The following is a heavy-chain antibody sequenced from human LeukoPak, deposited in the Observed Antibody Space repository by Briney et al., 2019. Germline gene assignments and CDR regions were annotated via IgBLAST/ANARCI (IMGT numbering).Heavy chain of an antibody. V-gene: IGHV1-46*01. J-gene: IGHJ5*02. CDR3: ARDAVVPAAIYWFDP. Sequence: ASVKVSCKASGYTFTSYYMHWVRQAPGQGLEWMGIINPSGGSTSYAQKFQGRVTMTRDTSTSTAYMELRSLRSDDTAVYYCARDAVVPAAIYWFDPWGQGTLVTVSS. D-gene: IGHD2-2*01. CDR1: GYTFTSYY. CDR2: INPSGGST.